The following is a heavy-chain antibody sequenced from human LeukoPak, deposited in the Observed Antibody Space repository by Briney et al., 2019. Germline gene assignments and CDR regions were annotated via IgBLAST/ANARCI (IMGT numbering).Heavy chain of an antibody. CDR3: APLLWFGESPRDAFDF. CDR2: IWYDGSNK. Sequence: PGGSLRLSCAPSGFTFSSYGMHWVRQAPGKGLEWVAVIWYDGSNKYYAYSVKGRFTISRDNSKNTLYLQMNSLRAEDTAVYYCAPLLWFGESPRDAFDFWGQGTMVTVSS. V-gene: IGHV3-33*08. J-gene: IGHJ3*01. D-gene: IGHD3-10*01. CDR1: GFTFSSYG.